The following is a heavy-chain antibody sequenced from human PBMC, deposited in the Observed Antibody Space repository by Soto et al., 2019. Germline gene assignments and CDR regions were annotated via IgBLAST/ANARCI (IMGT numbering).Heavy chain of an antibody. D-gene: IGHD1-1*01. V-gene: IGHV4-31*03. CDR1: GCALNSGYYY. CDR2: IYVTGAV. CDR3: ARLRIVTNNDKWFDP. Sequence: TLSVTCSVSGCALNSGYYYWSWHRQVRGKGLEWIGHIYVTGAVDYNPSLRDRITISQDTSERQFSLNLRLLTAADTAVYYCARLRIVTNNDKWFDPWGQGTLVTASS. J-gene: IGHJ5*02.